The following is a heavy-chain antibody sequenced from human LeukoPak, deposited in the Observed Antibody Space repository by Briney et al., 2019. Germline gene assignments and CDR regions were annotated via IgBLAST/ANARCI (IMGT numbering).Heavy chain of an antibody. CDR1: GGSFSGYY. J-gene: IGHJ5*02. CDR3: ATGVPAAMPYRSNWFDP. CDR2: INHSGST. D-gene: IGHD2-2*01. Sequence: PSETLSLTCAVYGGSFSGYYWSWIRQPPGKGLEWIGEINHSGSTNYNPSLKSRVTISVDTSKNQFSLKLSSVTAADTAVYYCATGVPAAMPYRSNWFDPWGQGTLVTVSS. V-gene: IGHV4-34*01.